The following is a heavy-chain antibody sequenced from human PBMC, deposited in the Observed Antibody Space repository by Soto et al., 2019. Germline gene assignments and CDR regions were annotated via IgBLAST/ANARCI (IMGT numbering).Heavy chain of an antibody. Sequence: EVQLLESGGGLVQPGGSLRLSCAASGFTFSSYAMSWVRQAPGKGLEWVSAISGSGGSTYYADSVKGRFTISRDNSKNTLYLQMNSLRAEDTAVYYCAKDKGGHDFWSGYLGDYFDYWGQGTLVTVSS. D-gene: IGHD3-3*01. V-gene: IGHV3-23*01. CDR2: ISGSGGST. CDR1: GFTFSSYA. J-gene: IGHJ4*02. CDR3: AKDKGGHDFWSGYLGDYFDY.